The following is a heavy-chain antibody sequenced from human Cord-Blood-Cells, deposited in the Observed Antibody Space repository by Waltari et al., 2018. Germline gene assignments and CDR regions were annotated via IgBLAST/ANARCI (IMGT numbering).Heavy chain of an antibody. D-gene: IGHD5-12*01. V-gene: IGHV5-51*01. CDR2: IYPGDSDT. J-gene: IGHJ4*02. Sequence: EVQLVQSGAEVKQPGESLKISCQGSGDSFTSYWIGWVSQMPGKGLEWRGIIYPGDSDTRYSPSFQGQVTISADKSISTAYLQWSSLKASDTDMYYCARLAGYNYHFDYWGQGTLVTVFS. CDR3: ARLAGYNYHFDY. CDR1: GDSFTSYW.